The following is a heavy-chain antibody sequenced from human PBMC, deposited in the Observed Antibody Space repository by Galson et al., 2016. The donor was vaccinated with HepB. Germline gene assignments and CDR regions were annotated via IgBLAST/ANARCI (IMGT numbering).Heavy chain of an antibody. V-gene: IGHV3-23*01. Sequence: SLRLSCAASGFTFITSAMSWVRQAPRKGLQWVSTFSGSGGSTHYADSVKGRFTISRDNSKNPLYLQMNTLRAEDTAVYYCAKSPPVNMAVPYFDYWGQGTLVTVSS. CDR2: FSGSGGST. J-gene: IGHJ4*02. CDR1: GFTFITSA. CDR3: AKSPPVNMAVPYFDY. D-gene: IGHD6-19*01.